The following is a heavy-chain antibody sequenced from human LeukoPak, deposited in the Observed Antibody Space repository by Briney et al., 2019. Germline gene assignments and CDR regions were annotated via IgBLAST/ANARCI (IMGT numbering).Heavy chain of an antibody. V-gene: IGHV3-7*01. CDR2: IKQDGSEK. CDR3: ARERGADYYDSSGYPDY. CDR1: GFTFSSYW. D-gene: IGHD3-22*01. J-gene: IGHJ4*02. Sequence: GGSLRLSCAASGFTFSSYWMSWVRQAPGKGLEWVANIKQDGSEKYYEDSVKGRFTISRDNAKNSLYLQMNSLRAEDTAVYYCARERGADYYDSSGYPDYWGQGTLVTVSS.